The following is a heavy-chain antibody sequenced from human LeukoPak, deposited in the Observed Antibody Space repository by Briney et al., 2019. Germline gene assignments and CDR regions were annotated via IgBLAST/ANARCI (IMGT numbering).Heavy chain of an antibody. J-gene: IGHJ6*02. CDR3: ARDYYDSSGYPYPYYYYYGMDV. V-gene: IGHV4-34*01. CDR1: GGSFSGYY. CDR2: INHSGST. D-gene: IGHD3-22*01. Sequence: SETLSLTCAVYGGSFSGYYWSWIRQPPGKGLEWIGEINHSGSTNYNPSLKSRVTISVDTSKNQFSLKLSSVTAADTAVYYCARDYYDSSGYPYPYYYYYGMDVWGQGTTVTVSS.